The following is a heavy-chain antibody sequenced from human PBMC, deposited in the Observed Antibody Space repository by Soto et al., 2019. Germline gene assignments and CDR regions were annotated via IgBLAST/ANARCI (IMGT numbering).Heavy chain of an antibody. V-gene: IGHV3-7*01. J-gene: IGHJ4*02. Sequence: EVQLVESGGGLVQPGGSLRLSCAASGFSLSGYWMNWVRQAPGRGLEWVAIIKQDGSERYYVDSVKGRFTISRDNAKNSLYLQMSSLRVEDTALYHCARSSGWLHDYWGQGTLVTVSS. CDR2: IKQDGSER. CDR1: GFSLSGYW. D-gene: IGHD6-19*01. CDR3: ARSSGWLHDY.